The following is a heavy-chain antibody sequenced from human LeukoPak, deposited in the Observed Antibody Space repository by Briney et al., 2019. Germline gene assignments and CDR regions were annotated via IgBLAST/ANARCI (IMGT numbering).Heavy chain of an antibody. Sequence: SSETLSLTCTVSGDSISNYYWSWIRQPAGKGLEWIGRIYNNESTWSNPSLKSRVSMSIDTSKNQFSLKLSSVTAADAAVYYCARDIGNHFGGLDHYYYDYWGPGTLVTVSS. CDR3: ARDIGNHFGGLDHYYYDY. CDR2: IYNNEST. CDR1: GDSISNYY. J-gene: IGHJ4*02. D-gene: IGHD2-15*01. V-gene: IGHV4-4*07.